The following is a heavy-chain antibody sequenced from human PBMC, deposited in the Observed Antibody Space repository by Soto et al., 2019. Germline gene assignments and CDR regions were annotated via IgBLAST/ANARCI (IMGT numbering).Heavy chain of an antibody. CDR3: AREAAAGTFHWFDP. Sequence: SETRSLTCTVSGGSISSYYWIWIRQPPGKGLEWIGYIYYSGSTNYNPSLKSRVTISVDTSKNQFSLKLSSVTAADTAVYYCAREAAAGTFHWFDPWGQGTLVTVS. V-gene: IGHV4-59*01. D-gene: IGHD6-13*01. CDR2: IYYSGST. J-gene: IGHJ5*02. CDR1: GGSISSYY.